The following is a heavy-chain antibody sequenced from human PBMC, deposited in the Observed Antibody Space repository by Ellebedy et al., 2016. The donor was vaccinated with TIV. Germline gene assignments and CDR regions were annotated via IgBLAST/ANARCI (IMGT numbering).Heavy chain of an antibody. CDR3: ARARDSGYDWGFDN. CDR2: IYTRGDT. CDR1: GDSITSSY. V-gene: IGHV4-4*07. Sequence: GSLRLXCSVSGDSITSSYWTWLRQPAGKGLEWIGRIYTRGDTNYNSSLKSRVAMSVDTSKEQFSLELTSVTAADTAVYYCARARDSGYDWGFDNWGQGTLVTVPS. J-gene: IGHJ4*02. D-gene: IGHD5-12*01.